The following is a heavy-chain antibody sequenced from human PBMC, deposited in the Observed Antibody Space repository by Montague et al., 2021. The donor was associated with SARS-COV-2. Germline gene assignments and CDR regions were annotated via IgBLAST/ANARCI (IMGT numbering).Heavy chain of an antibody. Sequence: SETLSLTCTVSGGSMNDYYWTWLRQPPGKGLEWIGNIYYTGSTKYNSSLKSRVTMSVDTSRKQISLKLSSVTAADSAVYYCARGALGLPAAFNWFDPWGQGNLVTGSS. D-gene: IGHD2-2*01. CDR2: IYYTGST. CDR3: ARGALGLPAAFNWFDP. CDR1: GGSMNDYY. V-gene: IGHV4-59*01. J-gene: IGHJ5*02.